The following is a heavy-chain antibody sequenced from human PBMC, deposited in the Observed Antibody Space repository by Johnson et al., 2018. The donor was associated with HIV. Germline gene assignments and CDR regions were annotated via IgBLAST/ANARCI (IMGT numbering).Heavy chain of an antibody. CDR2: VNTDGGDT. D-gene: IGHD2-21*01. V-gene: IGHV3-74*02. CDR3: ARGGPFHAFDI. Sequence: VQLVESGGGVVQPGGSLRLSCAAPGFTFSTYGMHWVRQAPGKGLVWVSRVNTDGGDTLYAASVKGRFTISRDNAKNTLFLQMNSLRAEDTAMYFCARGGPFHAFDIWGHGTTDTVSS. J-gene: IGHJ3*02. CDR1: GFTFSTYG.